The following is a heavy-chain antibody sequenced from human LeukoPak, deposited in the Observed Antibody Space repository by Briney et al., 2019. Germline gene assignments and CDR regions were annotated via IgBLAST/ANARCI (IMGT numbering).Heavy chain of an antibody. CDR3: ARGGGGNPYYFDY. Sequence: GGSLRLSCAASGFTFSSYSMNWVRQVPGKGLEWVSSTGSGSSYIYYADSVKGRFTISRDNTKNSLYLQMNSLRAEDTAVYYCARGGGGNPYYFDYRGQGTLVTVSS. J-gene: IGHJ4*02. V-gene: IGHV3-21*01. CDR1: GFTFSSYS. CDR2: TGSGSSYI. D-gene: IGHD4-23*01.